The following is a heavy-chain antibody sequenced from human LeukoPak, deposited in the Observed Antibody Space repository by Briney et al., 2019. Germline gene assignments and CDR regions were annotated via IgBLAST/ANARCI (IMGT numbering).Heavy chain of an antibody. CDR3: AKSNSYGLIDI. CDR2: IFYSGST. J-gene: IGHJ3*02. CDR1: SGSISTSNYY. V-gene: IGHV4-39*07. D-gene: IGHD3-16*01. Sequence: SETLSLTCTVSSGSISTSNYYWGWVRQPPGKALEWIGNIFYSGSTYYSPSLKSRVTISLDTSRNQFSLKLNSVTAADTAVYYCAKSNSYGLIDIWGQGTMVTVSS.